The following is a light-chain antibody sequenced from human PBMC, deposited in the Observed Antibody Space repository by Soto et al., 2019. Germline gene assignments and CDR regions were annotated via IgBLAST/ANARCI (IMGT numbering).Light chain of an antibody. Sequence: DLQMTQPPSSLSASVGDRVTITCRASQSISSYLNWYQQKPGKAPKLLIYAASSLQSGVPSRFSGSGSGTDFTLTISSLQPEDFATYYCQQSYSTFGQGTKVEIK. CDR2: AAS. J-gene: IGKJ1*01. CDR3: QQSYST. CDR1: QSISSY. V-gene: IGKV1-39*01.